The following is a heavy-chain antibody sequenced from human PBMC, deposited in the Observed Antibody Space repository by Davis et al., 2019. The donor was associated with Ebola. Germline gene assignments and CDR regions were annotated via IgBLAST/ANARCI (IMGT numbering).Heavy chain of an antibody. V-gene: IGHV1-69*01. J-gene: IGHJ3*02. Sequence: VKVSCKASGGTFSSYAISWVRQAPGQGLEWMGWISAYNGNTNYAQKLQGRVTITADESTSTAYMELSSLRSEDTAVYYCARFGIVGATNAFDIWGQGTMVTVSS. D-gene: IGHD1-26*01. CDR3: ARFGIVGATNAFDI. CDR2: ISAYNGNT. CDR1: GGTFSSYA.